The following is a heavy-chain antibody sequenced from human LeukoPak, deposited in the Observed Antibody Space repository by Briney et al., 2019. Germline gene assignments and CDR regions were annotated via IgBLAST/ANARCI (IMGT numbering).Heavy chain of an antibody. Sequence: EGSLRLSCAASGFTFSRHWMTWVRQAPGKGLEWVANIKHDGSEKNYVDSVKGRFTISRDNAKNSLYLQMNSLRAEDTAVYYCATPLDYYDRSDSHQGGDWGQGTLVTVSS. J-gene: IGHJ4*02. V-gene: IGHV3-7*03. CDR1: GFTFSRHW. CDR2: IKHDGSEK. CDR3: ATPLDYYDRSDSHQGGD. D-gene: IGHD3-22*01.